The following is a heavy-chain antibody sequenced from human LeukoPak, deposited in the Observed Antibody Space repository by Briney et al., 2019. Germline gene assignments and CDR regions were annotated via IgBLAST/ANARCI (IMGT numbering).Heavy chain of an antibody. CDR2: VNRDGSET. CDR3: ARNNGMDV. CDR1: GFTFSSFW. V-gene: IGHV3-7*03. J-gene: IGHJ6*02. Sequence: GGSLRLSCAASGFTFSSFWMTWVRQVPGRGPEWVANVNRDGSETYYLDSVKGRFTISKDNAKNSLYLQMNSLRAEDTALYHCARNNGMDVWGQGTTVIVSS.